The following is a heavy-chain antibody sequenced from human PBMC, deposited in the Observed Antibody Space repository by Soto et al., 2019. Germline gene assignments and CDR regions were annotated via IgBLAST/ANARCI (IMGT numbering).Heavy chain of an antibody. J-gene: IGHJ4*02. Sequence: GASVKVSCKASGYNFIDYDINWVRQAPGQGLEWVGWVNPKSGNAGYAQKFRGRVTMTRDTSIDTAYLELTRLTSEDTAVYFCARVPMIAAPPDSWGQGTLVTVSS. V-gene: IGHV1-8*02. D-gene: IGHD6-6*01. CDR1: GYNFIDYD. CDR3: ARVPMIAAPPDS. CDR2: VNPKSGNA.